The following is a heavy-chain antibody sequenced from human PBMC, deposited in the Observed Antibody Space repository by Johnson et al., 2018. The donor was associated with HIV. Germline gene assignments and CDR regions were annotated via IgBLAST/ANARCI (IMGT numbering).Heavy chain of an antibody. Sequence: QMMLVESGGGVVQPGRSLRLSCAASGFTFSSYAMHWVRQAPGKGLEWVAVLSYDGSNKYYADSVKDRFTISRDNSKTTRYLQRNSLRAEDTALYYCARARLMTYYYDSRSTRSDAFDIWGQGTMVTVSS. D-gene: IGHD3-22*01. CDR3: ARARLMTYYYDSRSTRSDAFDI. J-gene: IGHJ3*02. CDR1: GFTFSSYA. V-gene: IGHV3-30*04. CDR2: LSYDGSNK.